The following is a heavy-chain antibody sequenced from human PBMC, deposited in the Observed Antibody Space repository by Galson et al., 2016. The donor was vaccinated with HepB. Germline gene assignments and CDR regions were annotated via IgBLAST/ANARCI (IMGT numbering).Heavy chain of an antibody. CDR2: MRAKTYSGTT. J-gene: IGHJ4*02. D-gene: IGHD4-23*01. CDR3: TRNTGGNSRGPTY. CDR1: GFTFGDYA. V-gene: IGHV3-49*03. Sequence: SLRLSCATSGFTFGDYAMGWFRQAPGKGLEWVSVMRAKTYSGTTGVAASVKGRFIISRDDSKSLAYLQMNNLKTEDTAVYYWTRNTGGNSRGPTYWGQGTLVTVSS.